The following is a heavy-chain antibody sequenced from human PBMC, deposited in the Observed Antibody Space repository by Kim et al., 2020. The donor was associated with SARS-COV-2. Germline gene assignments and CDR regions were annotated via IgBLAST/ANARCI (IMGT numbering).Heavy chain of an antibody. CDR3: ARTRITMIVVVTHFDY. V-gene: IGHV4-31*02. D-gene: IGHD3-22*01. J-gene: IGHJ4*02. Sequence: PSPKSRVTISVDTAKNQFSLKLSSVTATDTAVYDCARTRITMIVVVTHFDYWGQGTLVTVSS.